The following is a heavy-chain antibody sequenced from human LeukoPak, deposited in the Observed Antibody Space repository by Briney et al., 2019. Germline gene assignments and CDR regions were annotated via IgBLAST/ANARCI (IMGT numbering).Heavy chain of an antibody. V-gene: IGHV4-39*01. CDR1: GGSISSSSYY. J-gene: IGHJ5*02. Sequence: SETLSLTCTASGGSISSSSYYWGWIRQPPGKGLEWIGSIYYSGSTYYNPSLKSRVTISVDTSKNQFSLKLSSVTAADTAVYYCARHFRGWNYIRFDPWGQGTLVTVSS. D-gene: IGHD1-7*01. CDR3: ARHFRGWNYIRFDP. CDR2: IYYSGST.